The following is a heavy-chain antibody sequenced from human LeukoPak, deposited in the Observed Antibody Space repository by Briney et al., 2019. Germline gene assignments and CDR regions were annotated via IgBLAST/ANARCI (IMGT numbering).Heavy chain of an antibody. CDR1: GFNFSDHY. J-gene: IGHJ5*02. CDR3: ARVIRGNWFDP. V-gene: IGHV3-72*01. CDR2: SRDKPNSYRT. Sequence: GGSLRLSCAASGFNFSDHYMDWVRQAPGKGLEWVVRSRDKPNSYRTEYAASVKGRFTISRDDSKNSVYLQMNSLKTEDTAVYYCARVIRGNWFDPWGQGTLVTVSS. D-gene: IGHD3-16*01.